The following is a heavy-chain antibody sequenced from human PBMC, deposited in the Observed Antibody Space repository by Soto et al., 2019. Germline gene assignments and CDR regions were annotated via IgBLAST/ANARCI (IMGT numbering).Heavy chain of an antibody. CDR3: ARSPGGYYID. Sequence: PGGSLRLSCADSGFLFSSYWMHWVRQGPGKGLVWVSRINTDGSSTNYADSVNGRFTISRDNAKNTLYLQMNSLRAEDTAVYYCARSPGGYYIDWGQGTMVTVSS. CDR1: GFLFSSYW. CDR2: INTDGSST. J-gene: IGHJ3*01. D-gene: IGHD3-10*01. V-gene: IGHV3-74*01.